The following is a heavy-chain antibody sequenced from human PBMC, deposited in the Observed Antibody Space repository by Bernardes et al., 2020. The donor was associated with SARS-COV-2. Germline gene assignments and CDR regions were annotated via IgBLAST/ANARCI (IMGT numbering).Heavy chain of an antibody. D-gene: IGHD3-3*01. CDR2: IKSNTDGGTT. CDR1: GFTFSNAW. CDR3: TTGGPITIFGVVIVMDAFDS. Sequence: GGSLRLSCAASGFTFSNAWMSWVRQAPGKGLELVGRIKSNTDGGTTDYAAPLKGRFTISRDDSKNTLYLQMNSLKTEDTAVYYCTTGGPITIFGVVIVMDAFDSWGQGRKVT. V-gene: IGHV3-15*01. J-gene: IGHJ3*02.